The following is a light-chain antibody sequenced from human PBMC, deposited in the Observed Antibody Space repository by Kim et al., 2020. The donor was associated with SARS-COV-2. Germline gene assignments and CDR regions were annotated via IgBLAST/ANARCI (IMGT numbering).Light chain of an antibody. CDR3: QQYNYWPPYT. V-gene: IGKV3-15*01. J-gene: IGKJ2*01. CDR1: QSVSSN. CDR2: GAS. Sequence: VSPGQSATLSASDSQSVSSNLAWYQQTPGQAPRLLIYGASTRATGIAARFSGSGSGTELNLTISSLQSEDFAVYYCQQYNYWPPYTFGQGTKLEIK.